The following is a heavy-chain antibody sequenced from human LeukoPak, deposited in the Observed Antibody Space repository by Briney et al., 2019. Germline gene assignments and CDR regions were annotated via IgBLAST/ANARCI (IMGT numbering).Heavy chain of an antibody. CDR1: GFTFSTYW. CDR3: VRDEKKRGGDY. CDR2: MSPDGSGK. V-gene: IGHV3-7*01. Sequence: GGSLRLSCAASGFTFSTYWMSWVRQSPGKGLEWVANMSPDGSGKYYADSVRGRFTISRDNAKNSFYLQMNSLRVEDTAVYYCVRDEKKRGGDYWGQGTLVTVST. D-gene: IGHD3-16*01. J-gene: IGHJ4*02.